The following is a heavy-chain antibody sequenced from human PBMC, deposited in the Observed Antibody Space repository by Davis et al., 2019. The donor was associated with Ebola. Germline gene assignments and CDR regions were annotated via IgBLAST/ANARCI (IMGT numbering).Heavy chain of an antibody. D-gene: IGHD3-3*01. CDR2: IGYGGNI. Sequence: GGSLRLSSAASGFTFSIYSLNWVRQAPGKGLEWVSYIGYGGNIYYADSVKGRFTISRDNSKKTLYLQMNSLRAEDTAVYYCAKSGLSFGVVKYHYGMDVWGKGTTATVSS. CDR3: AKSGLSFGVVKYHYGMDV. V-gene: IGHV3-23*01. J-gene: IGHJ6*04. CDR1: GFTFSIYS.